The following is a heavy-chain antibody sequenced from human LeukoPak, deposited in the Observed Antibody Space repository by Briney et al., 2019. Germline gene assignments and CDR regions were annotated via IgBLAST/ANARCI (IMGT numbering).Heavy chain of an antibody. CDR2: IYYSGST. CDR1: GGSISSYY. Sequence: SETLSLTCTVSGGSISSYYWSWIRQPPGKGLEWIGYIYYSGSTNYDPSLKSRVTISVDTSKNQFSLKLSSVTAADTAVYYCAVDGSGWRTFDYWAQGTLVTVSS. CDR3: AVDGSGWRTFDY. V-gene: IGHV4-59*03. J-gene: IGHJ4*02. D-gene: IGHD6-19*01.